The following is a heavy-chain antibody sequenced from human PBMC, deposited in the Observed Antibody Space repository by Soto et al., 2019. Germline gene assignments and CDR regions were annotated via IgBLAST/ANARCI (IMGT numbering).Heavy chain of an antibody. J-gene: IGHJ4*02. CDR1: GFTFTNAW. V-gene: IGHV3-15*07. D-gene: IGHD6-19*01. CDR3: SRLNSSDGHY. Sequence: PGGSLRLSCAASGFTFTNAWMNWVRQAPGKGLEWVGRIKTKTAGGTADYAAPVKGRFTISRDDSKDTLYLQMNSLIAEDTAVYYCSRLNSSDGHYWGQGTLVTVSS. CDR2: IKTKTAGGTA.